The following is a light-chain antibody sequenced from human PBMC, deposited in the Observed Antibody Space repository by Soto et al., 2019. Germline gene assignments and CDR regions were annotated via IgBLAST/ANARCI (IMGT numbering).Light chain of an antibody. V-gene: IGLV1-40*01. J-gene: IGLJ3*02. CDR1: TSNIGAGYD. CDR3: QSYDSSLSVNWV. Sequence: QSVLTQPPSVSGAPGQRVTISCTGSTSNIGAGYDAHWYQQLPGTAPKLLIYGNSNRPSGVPDRFSGPKSGTSASLAITGLQAEDEADDYCQSYDSSLSVNWVFGGGTKLTGL. CDR2: GNS.